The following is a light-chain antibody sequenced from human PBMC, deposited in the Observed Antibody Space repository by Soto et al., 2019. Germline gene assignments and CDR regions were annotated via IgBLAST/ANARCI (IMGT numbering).Light chain of an antibody. V-gene: IGKV3-15*01. CDR1: QSVSSN. Sequence: EIVMTQSPATLSVSPGERATLSCRARQSVSSNLAWYQQKPGQAPRLLIYGASTRATGIPARFSGSGSGTEFTLTISRLQSEDFAVYYCKQYNNWPSLFTFGPGTTVDIK. CDR2: GAS. CDR3: KQYNNWPSLFT. J-gene: IGKJ3*01.